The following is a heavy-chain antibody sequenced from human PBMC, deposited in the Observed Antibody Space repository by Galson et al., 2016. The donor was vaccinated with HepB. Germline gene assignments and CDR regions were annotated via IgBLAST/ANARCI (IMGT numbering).Heavy chain of an antibody. Sequence: SLRLSCAGSGFTFSSYGIHWVRQAPGKGLEWVAVVSYDGAHKYYADSVKGRFTISRDNSKSTLYLQMINLRVEDTAVYYCAREGGTVPTSGYYGMHVWGKGTTVTVSS. D-gene: IGHD5-12*01. CDR3: AREGGTVPTSGYYGMHV. J-gene: IGHJ6*04. V-gene: IGHV3-30*03. CDR2: VSYDGAHK. CDR1: GFTFSSYG.